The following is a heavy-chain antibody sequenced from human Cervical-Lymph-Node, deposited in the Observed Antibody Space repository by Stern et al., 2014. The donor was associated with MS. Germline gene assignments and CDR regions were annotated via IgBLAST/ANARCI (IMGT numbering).Heavy chain of an antibody. Sequence: QVQLVQSGAEVKKPGASVRGSCKASGYNFTTYYMHWVRQAPGQGLEWMGIINPRGGSTSYAQKFQGRVIMTRDTSTSTVYMELSSLRFEDTALYYCAIIEGWNGMDVWGQGTTVIASS. D-gene: IGHD1-26*01. CDR1: GYNFTTYY. V-gene: IGHV1-46*01. J-gene: IGHJ6*02. CDR3: AIIEGWNGMDV. CDR2: INPRGGST.